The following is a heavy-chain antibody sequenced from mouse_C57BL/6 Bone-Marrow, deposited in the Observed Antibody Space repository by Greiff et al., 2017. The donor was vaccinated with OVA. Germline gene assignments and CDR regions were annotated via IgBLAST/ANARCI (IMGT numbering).Heavy chain of an antibody. J-gene: IGHJ4*01. CDR2: IWSDGST. CDR3: ARHWQGGSYAMDY. Sequence: QVQLKQSGPGLVAPSQSLSITCTVSGFSLTSYGVHWVRQPPGKGLEWLVVIWSDGSTTYNSALKSRLSISKDNSKSQVFLKMNSLQTDDTAMYYCARHWQGGSYAMDYWGQGTSVTVSS. V-gene: IGHV2-6-1*01. CDR1: GFSLTSYG.